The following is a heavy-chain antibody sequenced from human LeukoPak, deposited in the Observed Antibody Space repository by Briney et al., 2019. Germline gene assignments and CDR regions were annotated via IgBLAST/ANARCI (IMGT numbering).Heavy chain of an antibody. J-gene: IGHJ5*02. CDR3: STGYYEPFAT. Sequence: SETLSLTCTVSAASLSSYYWDWLRQSSGKGLEWIGYISDTGKTESNPSLKSRVTISLDMSKKQFSLRLRSVTAADSAIYYRSTGYYEPFATWGPGILVTVSS. V-gene: IGHV4-59*01. CDR2: ISDTGKT. D-gene: IGHD5-18*01. CDR1: AASLSSYY.